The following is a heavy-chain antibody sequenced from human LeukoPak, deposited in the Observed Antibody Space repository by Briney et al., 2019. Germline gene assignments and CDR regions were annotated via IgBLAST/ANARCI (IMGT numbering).Heavy chain of an antibody. J-gene: IGHJ4*02. D-gene: IGHD3-10*02. CDR3: ARGVFGVYPFDY. CDR2: IYYSGST. V-gene: IGHV4-59*01. CDR1: GGSISSYY. Sequence: PSETLSLTCTVSGGSISSYYWSWIRQPPGKGLEWIGYIYYSGSTNYNPSLKSRVTISVDTSKNQFSLKLSSVTAADTAVYYCARGVFGVYPFDYWGQGTLVTVSS.